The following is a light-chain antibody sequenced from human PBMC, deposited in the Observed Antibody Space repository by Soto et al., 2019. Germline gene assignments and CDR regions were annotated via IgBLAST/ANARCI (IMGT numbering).Light chain of an antibody. J-gene: IGKJ1*01. V-gene: IGKV3-20*01. CDR2: GAS. CDR3: LQYGSSPRT. CDR1: QSVSNNY. Sequence: EIVLTQSPGTLSLYPGERATLSCRASQSVSNNYLTWYQQKPGQAPRLLIYGASSRATGIPDRFSGYGSGTDFTLTISRLEPQDFAVYYCLQYGSSPRTFGQGTKVEIK.